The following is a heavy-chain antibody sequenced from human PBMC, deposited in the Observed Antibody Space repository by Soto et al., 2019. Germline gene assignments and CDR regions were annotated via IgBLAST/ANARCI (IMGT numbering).Heavy chain of an antibody. Sequence: SETLSLTCTVSGGSISSYYWSWIRQPPGKGLEWIGYIYYSGSTNYNPSLKSRVTISVDTSKNQFSLKLSSVTAADTAVYYCARVVAVAAYYFDYWGQGTLVTVSS. CDR3: ARVVAVAAYYFDY. CDR2: IYYSGST. J-gene: IGHJ4*02. D-gene: IGHD6-19*01. CDR1: GGSISSYY. V-gene: IGHV4-59*01.